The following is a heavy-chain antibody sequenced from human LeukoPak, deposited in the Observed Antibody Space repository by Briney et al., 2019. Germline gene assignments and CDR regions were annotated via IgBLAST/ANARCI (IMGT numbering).Heavy chain of an antibody. D-gene: IGHD4-23*01. CDR1: GGSFSGYY. J-gene: IGHJ6*03. CDR2: INHSGST. CDR3: ARAVGYYYYMDV. Sequence: PSETLSLTCAVYGGSFSGYYWSWIRQPPGKGLEWIGEINHSGSTNYNPSLRSRVTISVDTSKNQFSLKLSSVTAADTAVYYCARAVGYYYYMDVWGKGTTVSVSS. V-gene: IGHV4-34*01.